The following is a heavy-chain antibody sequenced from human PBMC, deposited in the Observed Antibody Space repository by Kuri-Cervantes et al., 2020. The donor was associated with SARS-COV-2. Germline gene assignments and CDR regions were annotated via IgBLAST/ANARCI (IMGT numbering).Heavy chain of an antibody. CDR1: GYSFTSYW. Sequence: KVSCKVSGYSFTSYWIGWVRQVPGKGLEWMGIIYPCDSDTKHSPSFQGQVTITADKSISTAYLQWSSLKASDTAMYYCARQRSRGWAFSDYWGQGTLVTVSS. CDR3: ARQRSRGWAFSDY. V-gene: IGHV5-51*01. D-gene: IGHD1-26*01. J-gene: IGHJ4*02. CDR2: IYPCDSDT.